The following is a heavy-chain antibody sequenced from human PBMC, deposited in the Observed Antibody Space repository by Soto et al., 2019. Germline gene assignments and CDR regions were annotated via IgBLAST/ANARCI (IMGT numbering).Heavy chain of an antibody. CDR2: IYYSGST. D-gene: IGHD2-21*01. V-gene: IGHV4-39*01. Sequence: PXATLSLTFTVSGGSISSSGFYWGWIRQPPGKGLEWIGSIYYSGSTYYNPSLKSRVTISVDTSKNQFSLKLSSVTAADTAVYYCARSGGLVQHIVVVNAIQGGWFDPWGQGTLVTVSS. J-gene: IGHJ5*02. CDR1: GGSISSSGFY. CDR3: ARSGGLVQHIVVVNAIQGGWFDP.